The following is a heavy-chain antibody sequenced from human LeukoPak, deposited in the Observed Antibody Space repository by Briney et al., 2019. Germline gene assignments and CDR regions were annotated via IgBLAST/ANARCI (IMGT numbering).Heavy chain of an antibody. CDR1: GGTFSSYA. D-gene: IGHD5-18*01. Sequence: ASVKVSCKASGGTFSSYAISWVRQAPGQGLEWKGGIIPIFGTANYAQKFQGRVTITTDESTSTAYMELSSLRSEDTAVYYCATRGYSYGLFDYWGQGTLVTVSS. V-gene: IGHV1-69*05. CDR2: IIPIFGTA. J-gene: IGHJ4*02. CDR3: ATRGYSYGLFDY.